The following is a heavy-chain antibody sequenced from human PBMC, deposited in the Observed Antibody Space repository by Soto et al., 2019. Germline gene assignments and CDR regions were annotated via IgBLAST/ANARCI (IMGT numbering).Heavy chain of an antibody. CDR1: GYSFTNNW. CDR3: ARFAPEGKSVTAFDY. Sequence: GEALKISCKGSGYSFTNNWIAWVRQMPGRGLECMGIIYPGDSDTRYSPSFQGQVTISADKSISTAYLQWSSLKASDIAMYYCARFAPEGKSVTAFDYWGQGTLVTVSS. V-gene: IGHV5-51*01. D-gene: IGHD2-21*02. J-gene: IGHJ4*02. CDR2: IYPGDSDT.